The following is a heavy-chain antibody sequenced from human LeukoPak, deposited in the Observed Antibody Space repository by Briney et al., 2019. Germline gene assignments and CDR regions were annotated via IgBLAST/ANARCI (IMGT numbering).Heavy chain of an antibody. V-gene: IGHV3-9*01. J-gene: IGHJ4*02. CDR3: AKDRNYGDYGGGFDY. CDR1: GFTFDDYA. D-gene: IGHD4-17*01. CDR2: ISWNSGSI. Sequence: SGGSLRLSCAASGFTFDDYAMHWVRQAPGKGLEWVSGISWNSGSIGYADSVKGRFTISGDNAKNSLYLQMNSLRAEDTALYYCAKDRNYGDYGGGFDYWGQGTLVTVSS.